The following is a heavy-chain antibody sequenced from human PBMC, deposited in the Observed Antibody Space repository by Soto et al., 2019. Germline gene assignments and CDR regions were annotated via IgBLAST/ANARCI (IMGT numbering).Heavy chain of an antibody. CDR1: GFTFSSYS. V-gene: IGHV3-21*01. J-gene: IGHJ6*02. D-gene: IGHD6-13*01. CDR2: ISSSSSYI. CDR3: AITQGAADVTYYYYYYGMDV. Sequence: PGGSLRLSCAASGFTFSSYSMNWVRQAPGKGLERVSSISSSSSYIYYAESVKGRYTISRDNAKNSLYLQMKSLRAEDTAVYYCAITQGAADVTYYYYYYGMDVWGQGTTVTVSS.